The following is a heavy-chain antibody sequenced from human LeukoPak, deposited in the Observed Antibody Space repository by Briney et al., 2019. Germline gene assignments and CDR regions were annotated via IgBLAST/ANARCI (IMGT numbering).Heavy chain of an antibody. D-gene: IGHD6-13*01. CDR2: ISYDGSNK. V-gene: IGHV3-30*04. CDR3: ARGVAAAFDY. J-gene: IGHJ4*02. Sequence: GGSLGLSCAASGFTFSSYAMHWVRQAPGKGLEWVAVISYDGSNKYYADSVKGRFTISRDNSKNTLYLQMNSLRAEDTAVYYCARGVAAAFDYWGQGTLVTVSS. CDR1: GFTFSSYA.